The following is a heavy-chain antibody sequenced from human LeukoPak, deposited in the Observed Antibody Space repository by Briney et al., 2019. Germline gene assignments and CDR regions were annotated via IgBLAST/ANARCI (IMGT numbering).Heavy chain of an antibody. J-gene: IGHJ4*02. V-gene: IGHV4-39*07. CDR3: AREVLAAAGTYDY. Sequence: SETLSLTCTVSGGSISSSNYNWGWIRQPPGKGLEWIGNIYYSGSTYYNPSLKSRVAISADTSKNQFSLKLSSVTAADTAVYYCAREVLAAAGTYDYWGQGNLVTVSS. CDR2: IYYSGST. CDR1: GGSISSSNYN. D-gene: IGHD6-13*01.